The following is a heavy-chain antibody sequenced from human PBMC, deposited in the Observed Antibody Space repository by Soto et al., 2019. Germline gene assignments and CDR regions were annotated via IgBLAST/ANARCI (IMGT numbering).Heavy chain of an antibody. CDR3: GRYGLVSNGYYLRMEV. Sequence: SVQVSCRAAAGTFSSYAISWVRQAPGQGLEWMGGIIPIFGTANYAQKSQGRVTITADESTSAAYMLLWSLSSEDTAVYYCGRYGLVSNGYYLRMEVWGQGTTVTVSS. J-gene: IGHJ6*02. D-gene: IGHD6-19*01. V-gene: IGHV1-69*01. CDR1: AGTFSSYA. CDR2: IIPIFGTA.